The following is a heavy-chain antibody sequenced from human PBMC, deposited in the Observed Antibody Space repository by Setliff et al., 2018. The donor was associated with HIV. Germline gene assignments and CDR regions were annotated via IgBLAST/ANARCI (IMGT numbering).Heavy chain of an antibody. V-gene: IGHV1-3*01. CDR2: INVGKGDT. CDR3: VSGALLAVFYFDY. D-gene: IGHD3-10*01. J-gene: IGHJ4*01. CDR1: GYTFTTYS. Sequence: ASVKVSCKASGYTFTTYSLHWVRQAPGHSLEWVGWINVGKGDTKYSQELQDRVTITRDTSANTAYMELSRLRSDDTAVYFCVSGALLAVFYFDYWGQGTLVTVSS.